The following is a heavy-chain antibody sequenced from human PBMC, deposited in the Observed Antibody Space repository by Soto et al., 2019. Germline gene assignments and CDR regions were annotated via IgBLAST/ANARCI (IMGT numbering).Heavy chain of an antibody. CDR1: GGTFSSYA. CDR2: IIPIFGTA. Sequence: GASVKVSGKASGGTFSSYAISWVRQAPGQGLEWMGGIIPIFGTANYAQKFQGRVTITADESTSTAYMELSSLRSEDTAVYYCARRRGIAVAGMAFDIWGQGTMVTVSS. V-gene: IGHV1-69*13. CDR3: ARRRGIAVAGMAFDI. D-gene: IGHD6-19*01. J-gene: IGHJ3*02.